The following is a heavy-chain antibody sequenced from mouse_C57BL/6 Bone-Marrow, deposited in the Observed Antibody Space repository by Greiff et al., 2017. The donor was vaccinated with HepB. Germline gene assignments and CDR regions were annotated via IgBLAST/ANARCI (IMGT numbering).Heavy chain of an antibody. V-gene: IGHV5-17*01. CDR3: AAYYSNSYAMDY. J-gene: IGHJ4*01. D-gene: IGHD2-5*01. CDR2: ISSGSSTI. CDR1: GFTFSDYG. Sequence: EVMLVESGGGLVKPGGSLKLSCAASGFTFSDYGMHWVRQAPEKGLEWVAYISSGSSTIYYADTVKGRFTITRDNAKNTLFLQMTSLRSEDTAMYYCAAYYSNSYAMDYWGQGTSVTVSS.